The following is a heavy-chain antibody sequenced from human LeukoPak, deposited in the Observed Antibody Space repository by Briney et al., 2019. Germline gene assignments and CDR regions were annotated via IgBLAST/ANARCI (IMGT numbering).Heavy chain of an antibody. CDR1: GGSISSGGYY. J-gene: IGHJ5*02. V-gene: IGHV4-61*08. Sequence: SQTLSLTCTVSGGSISSGGYYRSWIRQPPGKGLEWIGYIYYSGSTNYNPSLKSRVTISVDTSKNQFSLKLSSVTAADTAVYYCARHTAEKYNWFDRWGQGTLVTVSS. D-gene: IGHD5-24*01. CDR3: ARHTAEKYNWFDR. CDR2: IYYSGST.